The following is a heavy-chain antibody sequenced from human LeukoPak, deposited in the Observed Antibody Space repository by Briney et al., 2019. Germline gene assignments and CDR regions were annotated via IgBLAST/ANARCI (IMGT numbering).Heavy chain of an antibody. CDR3: ARDPGFPSQLLLYPVLYFDY. D-gene: IGHD2-2*02. V-gene: IGHV3-21*01. CDR2: ISSSSSYI. Sequence: GGSLRLYCAASGFTFSSYSMNWVRQAPGKGLEWVSSISSSSSYIYYADSVKGRFTISRDNAKNSLYLQMNSLRAEETAVYYCARDPGFPSQLLLYPVLYFDYWGQGTLVTVSS. J-gene: IGHJ4*02. CDR1: GFTFSSYS.